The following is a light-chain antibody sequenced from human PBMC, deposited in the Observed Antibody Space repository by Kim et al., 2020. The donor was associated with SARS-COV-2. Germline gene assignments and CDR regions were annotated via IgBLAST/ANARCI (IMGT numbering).Light chain of an antibody. V-gene: IGLV2-14*03. Sequence: QSITISCTGTSSDVGGYNYVSWYQQHPGKAPKLMIYDVSNRPSGVSNRFSGSKSGNTASLTISGLQAEDEADYYCSSYTSSNTLYVFGTGTKVTVL. J-gene: IGLJ1*01. CDR3: SSYTSSNTLYV. CDR1: SSDVGGYNY. CDR2: DVS.